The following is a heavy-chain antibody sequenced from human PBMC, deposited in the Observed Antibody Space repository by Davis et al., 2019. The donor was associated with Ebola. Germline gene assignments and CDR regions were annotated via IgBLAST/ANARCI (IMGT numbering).Heavy chain of an antibody. CDR1: GDSMSDYY. CDR3: ASVRSISYYDILTGPNWFDP. J-gene: IGHJ5*02. V-gene: IGHV4-59*01. D-gene: IGHD3-9*01. Sequence: SETLSLTCTVSGDSMSDYYYNWIRQPPGRGLEWIGNIYYSGTTNLSPSLKSRVTISVDTSKNQFSLKLSSVTAADTAVYYCASVRSISYYDILTGPNWFDPWGQGTLVTVSS. CDR2: IYYSGTT.